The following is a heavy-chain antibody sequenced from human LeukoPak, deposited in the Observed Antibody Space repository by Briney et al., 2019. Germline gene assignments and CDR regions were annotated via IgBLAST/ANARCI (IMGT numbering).Heavy chain of an antibody. J-gene: IGHJ4*02. D-gene: IGHD1-14*01. CDR1: GYTFTGYY. CDR3: ARGDSPPPGSIKLCDY. Sequence: ASVKVSCKASGYTFTGYYMHWVRQAPGQGPEWMGWINPNSGGTNYAQKFQGRVTMTRDTSISTAYMELSRLRSDDTAVYYCARGDSPPPGSIKLCDYWGQGTLVTVSS. V-gene: IGHV1-2*02. CDR2: INPNSGGT.